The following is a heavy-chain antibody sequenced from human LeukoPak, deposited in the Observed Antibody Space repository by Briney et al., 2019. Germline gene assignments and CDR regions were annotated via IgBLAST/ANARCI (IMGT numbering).Heavy chain of an antibody. J-gene: IGHJ3*01. CDR2: IYADGYT. CDR1: GISVSNDY. Sequence: GGSLRLSCAASGISVSNDYMSWVRQAPGKGLEWVSAIYADGYTRDAASVKGRFSISRHNSKNTVYLQMDNLRPEDTAVYYCARDRRGEKDFDVWGPGTMVSVSS. V-gene: IGHV3-53*04. CDR3: ARDRRGEKDFDV.